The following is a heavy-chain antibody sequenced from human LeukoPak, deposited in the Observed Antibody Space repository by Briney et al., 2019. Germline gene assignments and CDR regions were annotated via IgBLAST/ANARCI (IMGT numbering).Heavy chain of an antibody. J-gene: IGHJ6*03. Sequence: PGGSLRLSCAASGFTFSSYSMNWVRQAPGKGLEWVSYISTSGSTIYYADSVKGRFTISRDNAKNSLYLQMNSLRAEDTAVYYCARVGSGSGSYYYLYYYYYYMDVWGKGTTVTISS. CDR2: ISTSGSTI. D-gene: IGHD3-10*01. V-gene: IGHV3-48*04. CDR1: GFTFSSYS. CDR3: ARVGSGSGSYYYLYYYYYYMDV.